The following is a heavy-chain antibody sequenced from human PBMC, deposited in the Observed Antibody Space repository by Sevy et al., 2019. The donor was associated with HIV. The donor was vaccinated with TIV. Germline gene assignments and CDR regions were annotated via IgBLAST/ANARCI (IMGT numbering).Heavy chain of an antibody. CDR2: IYYNGHI. V-gene: IGHV4-59*08. D-gene: IGHD1-26*01. J-gene: IGHJ4*02. CDR3: AGENAWGRGYS. CDR1: GGSITSLY. Sequence: SETLSLTCTVSGGSITSLYWNWIRQPPGKGLRWIAIIYYNGHINYNPSLKSRVTLSLDTSKNQFSLRLSSVTAADTAMYYCAGENAWGRGYSWGQGTLVTVSS.